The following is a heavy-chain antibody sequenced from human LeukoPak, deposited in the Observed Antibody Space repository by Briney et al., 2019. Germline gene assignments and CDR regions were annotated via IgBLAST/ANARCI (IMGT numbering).Heavy chain of an antibody. CDR2: IKSKTDGGTT. D-gene: IGHD3-10*01. J-gene: IGHJ6*02. CDR1: RFTFSNAW. CDR3: TTGLVRCITMVRGGACMDV. V-gene: IGHV3-15*01. Sequence: GGSLRLSCAASRFTFSNAWMSWVRQAPGKGLEWVGRIKSKTDGGTTDYAAPVKGRFTISRDDSKNTLYLQMNSLKTEDTAVYYCTTGLVRCITMVRGGACMDVWGQGTTVTVSS.